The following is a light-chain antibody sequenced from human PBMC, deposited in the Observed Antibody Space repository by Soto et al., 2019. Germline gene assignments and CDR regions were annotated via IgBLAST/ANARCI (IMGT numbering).Light chain of an antibody. J-gene: IGKJ2*01. CDR1: QSVTSTY. Sequence: IVLTQSPGTLSLSPGERATLSCRASQSVTSTYLGWYQQKPGQAPSLLIYGASSRATGIPDRFSGSGSGTDFTLTISRLEPEDFAVYYCQQYGSSPYTFGLGTKLEIK. CDR2: GAS. V-gene: IGKV3-20*01. CDR3: QQYGSSPYT.